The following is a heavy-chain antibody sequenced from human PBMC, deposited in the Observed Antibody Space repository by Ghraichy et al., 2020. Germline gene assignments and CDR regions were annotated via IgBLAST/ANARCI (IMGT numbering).Heavy chain of an antibody. D-gene: IGHD1-26*01. CDR1: GFTVSNNY. Sequence: GGSLRLSCAASGFTVSNNYMSWVRQAPGKGLEWVSIIFSGGATYSADSVKGRFTISRDNSKNTLYLQMNSLRPEDTAVYYCAASWDRDIWGQGTMVTVSS. CDR2: IFSGGAT. V-gene: IGHV3-53*01. CDR3: AASWDRDI. J-gene: IGHJ3*02.